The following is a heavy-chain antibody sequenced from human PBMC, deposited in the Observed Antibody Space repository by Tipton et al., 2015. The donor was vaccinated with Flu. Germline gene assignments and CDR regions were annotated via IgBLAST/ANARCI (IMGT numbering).Heavy chain of an antibody. V-gene: IGHV4-61*02. J-gene: IGHJ4*02. CDR2: IYTSGFT. CDR1: GGSISSGSYY. D-gene: IGHD1-26*01. Sequence: GGSISSGSYYWSWIRQSAGKGLEWIGRIYTSGFTDYNPSFRSRVTISIDTSKNQLSLNLNSVTAADTAVYYCARGPGAATQEAFDYWGRGTLVTVSS. CDR3: ARGPGAATQEAFDY.